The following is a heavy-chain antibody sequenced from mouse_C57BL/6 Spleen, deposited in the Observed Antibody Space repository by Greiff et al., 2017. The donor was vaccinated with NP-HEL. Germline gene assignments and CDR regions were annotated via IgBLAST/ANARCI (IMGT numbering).Heavy chain of an antibody. J-gene: IGHJ2*01. V-gene: IGHV1-76*01. CDR1: GYTFTDYY. CDR2: IYPGSGNT. CDR3: ARYGKGYFDY. D-gene: IGHD2-1*01. Sequence: VQLQQSGAELVRPGASVKLSCKASGYTFTDYYINWVKQRPGQGLEWIARIYPGSGNTYYNEKFKGKATLTAEKSSSTAYMQLSSLTSEDSAVYFCARYGKGYFDYWGQGTTLTVSS.